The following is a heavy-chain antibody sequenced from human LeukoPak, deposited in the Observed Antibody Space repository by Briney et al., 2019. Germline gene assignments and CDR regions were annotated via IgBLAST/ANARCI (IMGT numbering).Heavy chain of an antibody. D-gene: IGHD2-2*01. CDR3: ASTERCSTTCPLDY. J-gene: IGHJ4*02. CDR2: INHSGST. CDR1: GGSISSGDYY. V-gene: IGHV4-39*07. Sequence: SETLSLTCTVSGGSISSGDYYWSWIRQPPGKGLEWIGEINHSGSTNYNPSLKSRVTISLDTSKNQFSLKLSSVTAADTAVYYCASTERCSTTCPLDYWGQGTLVTVSS.